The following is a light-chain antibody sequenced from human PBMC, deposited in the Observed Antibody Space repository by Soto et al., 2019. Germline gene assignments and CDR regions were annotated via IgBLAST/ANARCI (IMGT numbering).Light chain of an antibody. V-gene: IGLV2-14*01. Sequence: QSALTQPASVSGSPGQSITISCTGTSSDVGGYNYVSWYQQHPGKAPKLMMYEVSNRPSGVSNRFSGSKSGNTASLAISGLQAEDEADYYCTSYTSSSTWVFCGGTKLTVL. CDR2: EVS. CDR1: SSDVGGYNY. J-gene: IGLJ3*02. CDR3: TSYTSSSTWV.